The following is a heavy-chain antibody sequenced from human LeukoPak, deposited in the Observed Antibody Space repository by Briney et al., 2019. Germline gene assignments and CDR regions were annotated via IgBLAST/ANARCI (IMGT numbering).Heavy chain of an antibody. CDR3: ARGLLLGGPFDY. D-gene: IGHD2-15*01. J-gene: IGHJ4*02. Sequence: ASVKVSCKASGYTFTSYYMHWVRQAPGQGLEWMGIINPSGGSTSYAQKFQGRVTMTRDNAKNSLYLQMNSLRAEDTAVYYCARGLLLGGPFDYWGQGTLVTVSS. V-gene: IGHV1-46*01. CDR2: INPSGGST. CDR1: GYTFTSYY.